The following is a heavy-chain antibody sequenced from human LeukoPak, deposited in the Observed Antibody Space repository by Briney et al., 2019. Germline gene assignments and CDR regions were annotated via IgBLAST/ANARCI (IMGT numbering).Heavy chain of an antibody. CDR2: ISGSGGST. J-gene: IGHJ5*01. D-gene: IGHD3-10*01. V-gene: IGHV3-23*01. CDR1: GFTFISYA. Sequence: PGGSLRLSCAASGFTFISYAMSWVRQAPGKGLEWVSAISGSGGSTYYADSVKGRFTISRDNSKNTLYLQMNSLRAEDTAVYYCAKAGEAAIHNWFDSWGQGTLVTVSS. CDR3: AKAGEAAIHNWFDS.